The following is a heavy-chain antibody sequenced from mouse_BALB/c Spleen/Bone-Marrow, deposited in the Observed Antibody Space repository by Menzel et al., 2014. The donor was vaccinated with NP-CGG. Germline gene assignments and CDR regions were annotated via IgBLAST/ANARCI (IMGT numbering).Heavy chain of an antibody. CDR2: ISNGGGST. V-gene: IGHV5-12-2*01. J-gene: IGHJ4*01. CDR1: GFTFSSYT. D-gene: IGHD3-1*01. Sequence: EVMLVESGGGLVQPGGSLKLSCAASGFTFSSYTVSWVRQTPEKRLEWVAYISNGGGSTYYPDTVKGRFTISRDNAKNTLYLQMSSLKSEDTAMYYCARQLGLRWAMDYWGQGTSVTVPS. CDR3: ARQLGLRWAMDY.